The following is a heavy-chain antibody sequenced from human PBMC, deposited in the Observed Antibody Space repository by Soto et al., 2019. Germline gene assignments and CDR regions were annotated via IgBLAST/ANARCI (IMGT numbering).Heavy chain of an antibody. D-gene: IGHD6-13*01. J-gene: IGHJ4*02. Sequence: PGGSLRLSCAASGFTFSSYSMNWVRQAPGKGLEWVSSISSSSSYIYYADSVKGRFTISRDNAKNSLYLQMNSLRAEDTAVYYCARDHGVAAAGGFDYWGQGTLVTVSS. CDR3: ARDHGVAAAGGFDY. CDR2: ISSSSSYI. CDR1: GFTFSSYS. V-gene: IGHV3-21*01.